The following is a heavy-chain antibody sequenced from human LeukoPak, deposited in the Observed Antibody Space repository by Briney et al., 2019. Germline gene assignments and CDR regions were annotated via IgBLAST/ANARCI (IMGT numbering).Heavy chain of an antibody. CDR1: RFIFTNAW. J-gene: IGHJ4*02. Sequence: PGVSLTLSCAASRFIFTNAWMNWPPHAPGKAREGVGRIKSRDDDETRNFPARVKGRFPRSIDEAKKMLDLQINSLKAEDTAVYYCTRSSYTNSWFFYWGQGSLVTVSS. D-gene: IGHD2-8*01. CDR2: IKSRDDDETR. V-gene: IGHV3-15*06. CDR3: TRSSYTNSWFFY.